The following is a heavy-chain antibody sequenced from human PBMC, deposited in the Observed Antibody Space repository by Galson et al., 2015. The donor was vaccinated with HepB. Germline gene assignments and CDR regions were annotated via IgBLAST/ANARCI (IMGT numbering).Heavy chain of an antibody. V-gene: IGHV3-9*01. D-gene: IGHD6-6*01. Sequence: SLRLSCAASGFTFDDYAMHWVRQVPGKGLEWVSSINWSGDKIGYADSVKGRFTISRDNANNSLYLQMNSLRPEDSALYYCVKDYLAARPVSYGMDVWGQGTTVTVSS. CDR2: INWSGDKI. CDR1: GFTFDDYA. CDR3: VKDYLAARPVSYGMDV. J-gene: IGHJ6*02.